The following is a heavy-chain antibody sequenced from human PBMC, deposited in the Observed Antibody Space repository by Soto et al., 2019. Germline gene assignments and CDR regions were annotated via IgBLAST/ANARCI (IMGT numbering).Heavy chain of an antibody. CDR1: GGSISSYY. CDR2: IYYSGST. D-gene: IGHD5-18*01. Sequence: SETLSLTCTVSGGSISSYYWSRIRQPPGKGLEWIGYIYYSGSTNYNPSLKSRVTISVDTSKNQFSLKLSSVTAADTAVYYCARGRSMVTIWGQGTLVTVSS. J-gene: IGHJ4*02. CDR3: ARGRSMVTI. V-gene: IGHV4-59*01.